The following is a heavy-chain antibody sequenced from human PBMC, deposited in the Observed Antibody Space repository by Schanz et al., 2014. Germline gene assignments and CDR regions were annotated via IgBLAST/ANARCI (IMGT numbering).Heavy chain of an antibody. V-gene: IGHV1-46*03. J-gene: IGHJ4*02. CDR3: ARGSPENMIRGELDY. Sequence: QVHLVQSGAEVHKPGASLKISCKASGYTFTNFFLHWVRQAPGQGLEWMGIINPIGGSTTYAQKFRGAVTLTTDTSTDTAYLELTSLRSEDTAVYYCARGSPENMIRGELDYWGQGTLDTVS. CDR2: INPIGGST. CDR1: GYTFTNFF. D-gene: IGHD3-10*01.